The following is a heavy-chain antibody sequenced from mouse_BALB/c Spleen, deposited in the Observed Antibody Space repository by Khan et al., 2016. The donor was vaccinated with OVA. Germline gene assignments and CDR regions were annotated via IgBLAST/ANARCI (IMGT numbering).Heavy chain of an antibody. CDR1: GFSLSNYG. J-gene: IGHJ3*01. CDR2: IWTGGIT. Sequence: VQLQQSGPGLVALSQSLSITCTVSGFSLSNYGVHWVCQPPGKGLEWLGVIWTGGITNYNSALMSRLSISKDNSKSQVFLKMNRLQTDDTASYYCARSYDYDVGGFAYWGQGTLVTVSA. V-gene: IGHV2-9*02. CDR3: ARSYDYDVGGFAY. D-gene: IGHD2-4*01.